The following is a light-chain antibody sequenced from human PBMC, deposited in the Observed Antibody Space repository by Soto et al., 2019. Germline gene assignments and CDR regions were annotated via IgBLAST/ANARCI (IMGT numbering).Light chain of an antibody. CDR2: KAS. Sequence: DIQMTQSPSTLSASVGDRVTITCRASQSIGTWLAWYQQKPGKAPKLLIYKASSLEGGVPSRFSGSGSGTDFNITISSLQPDDFATYYCQQYNTYPLTFGGGTTLEIK. CDR1: QSIGTW. J-gene: IGKJ4*01. V-gene: IGKV1-5*03. CDR3: QQYNTYPLT.